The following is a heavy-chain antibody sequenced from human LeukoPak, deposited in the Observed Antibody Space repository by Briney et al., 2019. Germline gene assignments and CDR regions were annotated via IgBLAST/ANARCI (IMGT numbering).Heavy chain of an antibody. CDR1: GFTFSKYW. CDR3: AKENYYDSTYPNFQH. D-gene: IGHD3-22*01. Sequence: GGSLRLSCAASGFTFSKYWLHWVRQPPGRGLVWLARINPDDKSTSYADSVKGRFTISIDDAKETLFLQMNSLTAEDTAVYYCAKENYYDSTYPNFQHWGQGTLVTVSS. J-gene: IGHJ1*01. CDR2: INPDDKST. V-gene: IGHV3-74*01.